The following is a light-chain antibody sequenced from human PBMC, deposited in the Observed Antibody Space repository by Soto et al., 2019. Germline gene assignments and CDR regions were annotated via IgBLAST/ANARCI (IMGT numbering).Light chain of an antibody. CDR2: EVN. V-gene: IGLV2-14*01. Sequence: QSVLTQPASVSGSPRQSITISCTGTSSDVGGHNYVSWYQQHPGKAPKNMIYEVNNGPSGVSDRFSGSKSGNTASLTISGLQAEDEAYYYCSSFTNSGTVVFGGGTKLTVL. CDR3: SSFTNSGTVV. J-gene: IGLJ2*01. CDR1: SSDVGGHNY.